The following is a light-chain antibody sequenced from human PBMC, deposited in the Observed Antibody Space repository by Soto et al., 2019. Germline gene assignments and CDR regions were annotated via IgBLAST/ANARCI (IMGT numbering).Light chain of an antibody. V-gene: IGLV1-44*01. Sequence: QSVLTQPPSASGTPGQRVTISCSGSRSNIGSNTVNWHQQLPGSAPKLLIYSNNQRPSGVPDRFSGSKSGTSASLAISGLWSEDEADYYCAAWDDSLNGFYVFGTGTKVTVL. CDR3: AAWDDSLNGFYV. J-gene: IGLJ1*01. CDR2: SNN. CDR1: RSNIGSNT.